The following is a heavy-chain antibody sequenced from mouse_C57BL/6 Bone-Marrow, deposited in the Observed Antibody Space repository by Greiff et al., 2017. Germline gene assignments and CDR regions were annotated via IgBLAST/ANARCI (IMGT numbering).Heavy chain of an antibody. J-gene: IGHJ1*03. D-gene: IGHD2-1*01. CDR3: AREVYGNYWYFDV. Sequence: VQLQQSGAELVKPGASVKISCKASGYAFSSYWMNWVKQRPGKGLEWIGQIYPGDGDTNYNGKFKGKATLTADKSSSTAYMQLSSLTSEDSAVYICAREVYGNYWYFDVWGTGTTVTVSS. V-gene: IGHV1-80*01. CDR2: IYPGDGDT. CDR1: GYAFSSYW.